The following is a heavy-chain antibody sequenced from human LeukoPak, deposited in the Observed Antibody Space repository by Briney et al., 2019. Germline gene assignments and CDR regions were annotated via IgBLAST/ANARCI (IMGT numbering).Heavy chain of an antibody. V-gene: IGHV3-30-3*01. D-gene: IGHD1-7*01. CDR2: ISYDGSNK. CDR1: GFTFSSYA. Sequence: GGSLRLSCAASGFTFSSYAMHWVRQAPGKGLEWVAVISYDGSNKYYADSVKGRFTISRDNSKNTLYLQMNSLRAEDTAVYYCARAPGTTFDYWGQGTLVTVSS. J-gene: IGHJ4*02. CDR3: ARAPGTTFDY.